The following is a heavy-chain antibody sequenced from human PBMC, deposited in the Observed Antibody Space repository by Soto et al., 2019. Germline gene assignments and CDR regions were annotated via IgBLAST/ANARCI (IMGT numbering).Heavy chain of an antibody. CDR2: IYPGDSDT. Sequence: PGESLKISCAASGFSFSDSAMHWVRQAPGKGLEWMGIIYPGDSDTRYSPSFQGQVTISADKSISTAYLQWSSLKASDTAMYYCARPAAGSNFFDYWGQGTLVTVSS. D-gene: IGHD6-13*01. CDR3: ARPAAGSNFFDY. CDR1: GFSFSDSA. V-gene: IGHV5-51*01. J-gene: IGHJ4*02.